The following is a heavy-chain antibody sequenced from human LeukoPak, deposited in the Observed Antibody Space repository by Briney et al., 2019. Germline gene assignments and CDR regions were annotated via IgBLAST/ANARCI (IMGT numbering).Heavy chain of an antibody. CDR1: GGSISSYY. CDR2: IYTSGST. Sequence: SETLSLTCAVSGGSISSYYWSWIRQPAGKGLEWIGRIYTSGSTNYNPSLKSRVTMSVDTSKNQFSLKLSSVTAADTAVYYCARDSSSWRQYYYYYMDVWGKGTTVTISS. D-gene: IGHD6-13*01. J-gene: IGHJ6*03. V-gene: IGHV4-4*07. CDR3: ARDSSSWRQYYYYYMDV.